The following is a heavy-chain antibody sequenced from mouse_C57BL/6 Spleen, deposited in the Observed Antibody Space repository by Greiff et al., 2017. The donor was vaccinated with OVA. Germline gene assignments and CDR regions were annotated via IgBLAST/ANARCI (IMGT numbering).Heavy chain of an antibody. D-gene: IGHD4-1*01. CDR2: IYPGDGDT. J-gene: IGHJ3*01. CDR3: ASQGSNWGFAY. Sequence: VKLQESGPELVKPGASVKISCKASGYAFSSSWMNWVKQRPGKGLEWIGRIYPGDGDTNYNGKFKGKATLTADKSSSTAYMQLSSLTSEDSAVYFCASQGSNWGFAYWGQGTLVTVSA. CDR1: GYAFSSSW. V-gene: IGHV1-82*01.